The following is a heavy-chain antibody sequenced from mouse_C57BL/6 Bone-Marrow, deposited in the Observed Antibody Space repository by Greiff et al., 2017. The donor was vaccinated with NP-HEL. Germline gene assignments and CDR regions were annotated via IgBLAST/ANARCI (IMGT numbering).Heavy chain of an antibody. V-gene: IGHV1-69*01. CDR2: IDPSDSYT. CDR3: ARRDYPYAMDY. CDR1: GYTFTSYW. D-gene: IGHD5-5*01. J-gene: IGHJ4*01. Sequence: QVQLQQPGAELVMPGASVKLSCKASGYTFTSYWMPWVKQRPGQGLEWIGEIDPSDSYTNYNQKFKGKSTLTVDKSSSTAYMQLSSLTSEDSAVYYCARRDYPYAMDYWGQGTSVTVSS.